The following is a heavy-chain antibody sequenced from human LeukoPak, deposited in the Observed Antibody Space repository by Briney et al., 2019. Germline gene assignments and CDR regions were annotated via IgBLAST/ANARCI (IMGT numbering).Heavy chain of an antibody. D-gene: IGHD2-2*01. CDR3: AKGNFPIVVVPAAPFDY. V-gene: IGHV3-23*01. CDR2: ISGSGGST. CDR1: GFTFSSYA. Sequence: PGGSLRLSCAASGFTFSSYAMSWVRQAPGKGLEWVSAISGSGGSTYYADSVKGRFTISRDNSKNTLYLQMNSLRAEDTAVYYCAKGNFPIVVVPAAPFDYWGQGTLVTVSS. J-gene: IGHJ4*02.